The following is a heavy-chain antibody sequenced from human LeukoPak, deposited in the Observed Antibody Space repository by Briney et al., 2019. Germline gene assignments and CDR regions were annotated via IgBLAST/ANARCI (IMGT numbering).Heavy chain of an antibody. V-gene: IGHV1-8*01. Sequence: ASVKVSCKASGYTFTSSDINWVRQATGQGLEWMGWMNPNSGNTGYAQKFQGRVTMIRNTSISTAYMELRSLRSDDTAVYYCVRARGDRSGYYRYWGQGTLVTVSS. CDR2: MNPNSGNT. J-gene: IGHJ4*02. CDR3: VRARGDRSGYYRY. CDR1: GYTFTSSD. D-gene: IGHD3-22*01.